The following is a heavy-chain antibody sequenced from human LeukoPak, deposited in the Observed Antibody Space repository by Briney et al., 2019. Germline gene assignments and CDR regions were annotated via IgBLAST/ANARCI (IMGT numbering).Heavy chain of an antibody. CDR2: VHLSGAS. Sequence: SGTLSLTCAVSGGSILTTNWWSWVRQPPGKGLEWIGEVHLSGASNYNPSLRSRVNMSIDKSKNQLSLELTSVTAADTAIYYCTRESGAFSPFGFWGQGTLVTVSS. J-gene: IGHJ4*02. CDR3: TRESGAFSPFGF. V-gene: IGHV4-4*02. CDR1: GGSILTTNW. D-gene: IGHD1-26*01.